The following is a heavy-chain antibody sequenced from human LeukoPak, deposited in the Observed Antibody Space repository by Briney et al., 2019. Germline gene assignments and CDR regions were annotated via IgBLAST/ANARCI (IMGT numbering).Heavy chain of an antibody. Sequence: GGPLRLSCAASGFAFSDYYMSWIRQAPGKGLEWVSYISSSGSTIYYADSVKGRFTISRDNAKNSLYLQMNSLRAENTAVYYCARERILWFGEFDYWGQGTLVTVSS. D-gene: IGHD3-10*01. J-gene: IGHJ4*02. CDR3: ARERILWFGEFDY. V-gene: IGHV3-11*01. CDR2: ISSSGSTI. CDR1: GFAFSDYY.